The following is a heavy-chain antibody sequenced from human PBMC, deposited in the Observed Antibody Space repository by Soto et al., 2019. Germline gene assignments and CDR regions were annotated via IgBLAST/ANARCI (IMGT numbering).Heavy chain of an antibody. CDR3: ARDRDDYGSGNYYNRIDF. CDR2: IIPLLGTP. CDR1: GGIFSTYA. V-gene: IGHV1-69*01. Sequence: QVQLVQSGAEVKKPGSSVKVSCKASGGIFSTYAISWLRQAPGQGLEWMGGIIPLLGTPNYAQRFQGRVTITADESTSTGYMELSRLRSEDTAVYYCARDRDDYGSGNYYNRIDFWGQGTLVTVSS. J-gene: IGHJ4*02. D-gene: IGHD3-10*01.